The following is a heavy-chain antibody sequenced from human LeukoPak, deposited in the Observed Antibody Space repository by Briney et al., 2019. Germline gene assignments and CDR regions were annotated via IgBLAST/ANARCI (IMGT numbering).Heavy chain of an antibody. Sequence: SETLSLTCTVSGGFISSYYWSWIRQPPGKGLEWIGYIYYSGSTNYNPSLKSRVTISVDTSKNQFSLKLSSVTAADTAVYYCARKRYTAMGYFDYWGQGTLVTVSS. J-gene: IGHJ4*02. CDR2: IYYSGST. CDR1: GGFISSYY. D-gene: IGHD5-18*01. CDR3: ARKRYTAMGYFDY. V-gene: IGHV4-59*01.